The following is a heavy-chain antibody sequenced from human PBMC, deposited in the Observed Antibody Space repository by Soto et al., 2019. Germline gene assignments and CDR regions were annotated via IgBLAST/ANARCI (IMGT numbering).Heavy chain of an antibody. CDR3: AKQGPSYSGEGLFDY. V-gene: IGHV3-30*18. CDR2: ISYDGSNK. Sequence: GGSLRLSCAASGVTFSSYGMHWVRQAPGKGLEWVAVISYDGSNKYYADSVKGRFTISRDNSKNTLYLQMNSLRAEDTAVYYCAKQGPSYSGEGLFDYWGQGTLVTVSS. D-gene: IGHD3-16*01. CDR1: GVTFSSYG. J-gene: IGHJ4*02.